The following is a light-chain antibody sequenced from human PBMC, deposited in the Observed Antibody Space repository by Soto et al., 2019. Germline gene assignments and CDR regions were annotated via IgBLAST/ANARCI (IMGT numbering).Light chain of an antibody. CDR3: QQYNNWPRT. V-gene: IGKV3-15*01. CDR2: GAS. CDR1: QSVSSN. J-gene: IGKJ1*01. Sequence: EIVMTQSPATLSVSPGEKATLSCRDSQSVSSNLAWYQQKPGQVPRLLIYGASTRATGIPARFSGIGFGTEFTLTFISLQSEDFAVYYCQQYNNWPRTFGQGTKVDIK.